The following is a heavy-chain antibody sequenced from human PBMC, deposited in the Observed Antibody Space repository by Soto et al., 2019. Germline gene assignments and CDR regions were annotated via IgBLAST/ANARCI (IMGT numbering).Heavy chain of an antibody. J-gene: IGHJ4*02. CDR2: ISGSGGTT. V-gene: IGHV3-23*01. Sequence: AGGSLRVSCAASGFTFSSYAMSWVRQAPGKGLEWVSSISGSGGTTYYADSVKGRFTISRDNSKNTLYLQVNSLRAEDTAVYYCGKDSFSSGTYYQGQGTLVTVSS. CDR3: GKDSFSSGTYY. CDR1: GFTFSSYA. D-gene: IGHD1-26*01.